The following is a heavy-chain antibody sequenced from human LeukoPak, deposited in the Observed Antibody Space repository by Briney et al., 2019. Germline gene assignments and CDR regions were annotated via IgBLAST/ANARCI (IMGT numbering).Heavy chain of an antibody. D-gene: IGHD3-10*01. V-gene: IGHV4-34*01. J-gene: IGHJ4*02. Sequence: SETLSLTCAVDGGSFSGYYWSWIRQPPGKGLEWIGEINHSGSTNYNPSLKSRVTISVDTSKNQFSLKLSSVTAADTAVYYCARTTMVRGVVGYYFDYWGQGTLVTVSS. CDR2: INHSGST. CDR3: ARTTMVRGVVGYYFDY. CDR1: GGSFSGYY.